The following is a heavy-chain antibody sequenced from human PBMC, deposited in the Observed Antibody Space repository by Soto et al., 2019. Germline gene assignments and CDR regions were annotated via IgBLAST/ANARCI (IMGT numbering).Heavy chain of an antibody. CDR3: ARRDNSGYYLY. D-gene: IGHD3-22*01. V-gene: IGHV4-59*08. Sequence: PSETLSLTCSVADGSSSNYYWSWIRQPPGKGLEWIGGIYYSGSTNYNPSLKSRVTISVDTSKNQFSLKLSSVTAADTAVYYCARRDNSGYYLYWGQGILVTVSS. CDR1: DGSSSNYY. CDR2: IYYSGST. J-gene: IGHJ4*02.